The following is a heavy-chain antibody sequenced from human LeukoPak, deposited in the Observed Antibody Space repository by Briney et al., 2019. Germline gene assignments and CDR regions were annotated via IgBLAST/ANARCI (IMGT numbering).Heavy chain of an antibody. J-gene: IGHJ5*02. Sequence: WASVKVSCKASGYTFTSYGISWVRQAPGQGLEWMGWISAYNGNTDYAQKLQGRVTMTTDTSTSTAYMELRSLRSDDTAVYYCARDRHYYEPPPGSWGQGTLVTVSS. CDR3: ARDRHYYEPPPGS. CDR2: ISAYNGNT. CDR1: GYTFTSYG. D-gene: IGHD3-22*01. V-gene: IGHV1-18*01.